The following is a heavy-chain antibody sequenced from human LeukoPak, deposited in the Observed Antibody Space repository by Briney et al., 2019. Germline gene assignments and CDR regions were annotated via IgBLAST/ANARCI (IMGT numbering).Heavy chain of an antibody. Sequence: GGSLRLSCAASGFTFSSYSMNWVRQAPGKGLEWVSYISSSSSTIYYADSVKGRFTISRDNSKNTLYLQMNSLRAEDTAVYYCAKVGRTISFDYWGQGTLVTVSS. CDR2: ISSSSSTI. CDR1: GFTFSSYS. CDR3: AKVGRTISFDY. D-gene: IGHD1/OR15-1a*01. V-gene: IGHV3-48*01. J-gene: IGHJ4*02.